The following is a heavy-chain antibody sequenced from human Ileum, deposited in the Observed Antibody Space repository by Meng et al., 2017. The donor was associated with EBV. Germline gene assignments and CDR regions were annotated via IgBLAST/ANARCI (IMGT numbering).Heavy chain of an antibody. J-gene: IGHJ4*02. CDR3: VRDVNWQLYDY. CDR1: GFSFSSYC. Sequence: VQLCGVGGCVFRPGRSLRLSCAAYGFSFSSYCIHWVRQAPGKGLEWVAVISYDGSNKYYADSVKGRFTISRDNSKNTLYLQMNSLRAEDTAVYYCVRDVNWQLYDYWGQGALVTVSS. V-gene: IGHV3-30*03. CDR2: ISYDGSNK. D-gene: IGHD2-8*01.